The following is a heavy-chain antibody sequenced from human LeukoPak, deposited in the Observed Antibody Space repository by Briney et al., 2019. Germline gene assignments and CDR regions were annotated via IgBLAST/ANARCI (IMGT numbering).Heavy chain of an antibody. CDR3: ATFGGSSSSDYFDY. D-gene: IGHD6-6*01. Sequence: GGSLRLSCAASGFTFSSYSMNWVRQAPGKGLEWVSSISSSYIYYADSVKGRFTISRDTSKNTLYLQMNSLRAEDTAVYYCATFGGSSSSDYFDYWGQGTLVAVSS. CDR2: ISSSYI. CDR1: GFTFSSYS. J-gene: IGHJ4*02. V-gene: IGHV3-21*04.